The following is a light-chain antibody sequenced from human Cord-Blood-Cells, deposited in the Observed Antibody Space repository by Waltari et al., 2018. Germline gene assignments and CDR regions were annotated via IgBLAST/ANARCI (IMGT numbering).Light chain of an antibody. V-gene: IGKV1-33*01. CDR1: QDINNY. Sequence: IQMTQSPSPLSASVGDRVTITCQASQDINNYLNWYQQKPGKAPKLLIYDASNLETGVPSRFSGSGSGTDFTFTISSLQPEDIATYYCQQYDNLPLTFGGGTKVEIK. CDR3: QQYDNLPLT. J-gene: IGKJ4*01. CDR2: DAS.